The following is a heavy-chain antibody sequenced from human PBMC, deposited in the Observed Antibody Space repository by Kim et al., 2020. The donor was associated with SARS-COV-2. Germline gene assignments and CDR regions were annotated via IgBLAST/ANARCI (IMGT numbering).Heavy chain of an antibody. Sequence: SVKVSCKASGGTFSSYAISWVRQAPGQGLEWMGGIIPIFGTANYAQKFQGRVTITADESTSTAYMELSSLRSEDTAVYYCARGAHEITIFGVVTQHFDYWGQGTLVTVSS. CDR3: ARGAHEITIFGVVTQHFDY. CDR2: IIPIFGTA. CDR1: GGTFSSYA. V-gene: IGHV1-69*13. D-gene: IGHD3-3*01. J-gene: IGHJ4*02.